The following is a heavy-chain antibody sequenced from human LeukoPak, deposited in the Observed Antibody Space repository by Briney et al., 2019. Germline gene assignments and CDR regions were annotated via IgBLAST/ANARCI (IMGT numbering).Heavy chain of an antibody. Sequence: GGSLRLSCAASGFTFSNFAMNWVRQAPGKGLEWVSAITDSGDGTYYADSVKGRFTISRDNSKNTLYLQMSSLRAEDTAVYYCAKRVPYSSSSVYFDYWGRGTLVTVSS. CDR1: GFTFSNFA. V-gene: IGHV3-23*01. CDR2: ITDSGDGT. D-gene: IGHD6-6*01. J-gene: IGHJ4*02. CDR3: AKRVPYSSSSVYFDY.